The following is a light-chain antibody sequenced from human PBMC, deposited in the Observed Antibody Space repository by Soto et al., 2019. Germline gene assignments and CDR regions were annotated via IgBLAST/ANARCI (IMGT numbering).Light chain of an antibody. Sequence: EIVLTQSPGTLSLSPGERATLSCRASQSVSHNNLAWYQQKPGQAPRLLIYSASSRTGGTPDRFSGSGSGTDFTLTISGLEPEDFAVYYCQQHGSFPGTFGQGTKVEIK. V-gene: IGKV3-20*01. CDR1: QSVSHNN. J-gene: IGKJ1*01. CDR3: QQHGSFPGT. CDR2: SAS.